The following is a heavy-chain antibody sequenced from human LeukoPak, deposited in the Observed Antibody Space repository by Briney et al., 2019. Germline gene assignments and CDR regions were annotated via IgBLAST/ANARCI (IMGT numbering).Heavy chain of an antibody. CDR1: GFTFSSYA. CDR2: ISGSGGST. V-gene: IGHV3-23*01. Sequence: GGSLRLSCAASGFTFSSYAMSWVRQAPGKGLEWVSAISGSGGSTYYADSVKGRFTISRDNSKNTLYLQMNSLRAEDTAVYHCAKGQQWLAASSVVDYWGQGTLVTVSS. CDR3: AKGQQWLAASSVVDY. D-gene: IGHD6-19*01. J-gene: IGHJ4*02.